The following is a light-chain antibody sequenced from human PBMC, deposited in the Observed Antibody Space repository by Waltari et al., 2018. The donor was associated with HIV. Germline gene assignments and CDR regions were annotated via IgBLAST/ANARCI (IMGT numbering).Light chain of an antibody. CDR1: SPNIGTNS. J-gene: IGLJ3*02. CDR3: GTWDTSLSAGV. Sequence: QAVLTQPPSVSAAPGQKVTISCSGSSPNIGTNSVSWYQQFRGKAPKVLIYYNNKRPPGVPDRFSGSRSGTSATLGVAGLQTGDEADYYCGTWDTSLSAGVFGGGTKLTVL. CDR2: YNN. V-gene: IGLV1-51*01.